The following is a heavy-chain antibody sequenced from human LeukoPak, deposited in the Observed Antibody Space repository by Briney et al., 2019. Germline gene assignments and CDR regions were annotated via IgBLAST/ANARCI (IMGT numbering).Heavy chain of an antibody. CDR2: IRYDGSNK. CDR3: AKDRVVSREPAAFDI. V-gene: IGHV3-30*02. J-gene: IGHJ3*02. Sequence: GGSLRFSCAASGFTFSSYGMHWVRQAPGKGLGWVAFIRYDGSNKYYADSVKGRFTISRDDSKNTLYLQMNSLRAEDTAVYYCAKDRVVSREPAAFDIWGQGTMVTVSS. CDR1: GFTFSSYG. D-gene: IGHD2-15*01.